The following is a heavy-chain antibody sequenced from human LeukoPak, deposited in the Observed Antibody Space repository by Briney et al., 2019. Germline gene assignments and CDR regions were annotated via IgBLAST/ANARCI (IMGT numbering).Heavy chain of an antibody. CDR3: ARVVGQQLLSYYYMDV. V-gene: IGHV4-38-2*02. CDR1: GYSISTGYY. CDR2: FYHGGST. D-gene: IGHD6-13*01. J-gene: IGHJ6*03. Sequence: PSETLSLTCTVSGYSISTGYYWDWIRQPPGKGLEWIGTFYHGGSTYYNPSLKSRVTISVDTSKNQFSLNLTSVTAADTAVYYCARVVGQQLLSYYYMDVWGKGTTVSISS.